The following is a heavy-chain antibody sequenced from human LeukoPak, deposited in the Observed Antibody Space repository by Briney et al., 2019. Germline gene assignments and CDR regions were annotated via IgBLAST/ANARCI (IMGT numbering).Heavy chain of an antibody. J-gene: IGHJ4*02. CDR2: IYPGDSDT. CDR3: ARKQLWSYYFDY. Sequence: GAPLKISSKGSGSSFTSYWIGWVRRMPGKGLEWMGIIYPGDSDTSYCPSFQGQVPISADKSIITAYLQWSSLNASDTAMYYCARKQLWSYYFDYWGQGTLVTVSS. CDR1: GSSFTSYW. D-gene: IGHD5-18*01. V-gene: IGHV5-51*01.